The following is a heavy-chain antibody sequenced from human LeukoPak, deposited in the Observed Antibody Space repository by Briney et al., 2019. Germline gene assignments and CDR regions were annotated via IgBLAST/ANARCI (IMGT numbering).Heavy chain of an antibody. V-gene: IGHV4-61*01. CDR3: ARGDSSGYYYGWFDP. CDR1: GGSVSSGSYY. D-gene: IGHD3-22*01. Sequence: NPSETLSLTCTVSGGSVSSGSYYWSWIRQPPGKGLEWIGYIYYSGSTNYNPSLKSRVTISVDTSKNQFSLKLSSVTAADTAVYYCARGDSSGYYYGWFDPWGQGTLVTVSS. J-gene: IGHJ5*02. CDR2: IYYSGST.